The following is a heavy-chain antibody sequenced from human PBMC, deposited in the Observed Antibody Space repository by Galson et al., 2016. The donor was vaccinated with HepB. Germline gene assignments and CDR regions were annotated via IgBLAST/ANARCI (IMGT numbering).Heavy chain of an antibody. CDR1: GFALSTNGVG. D-gene: IGHD1-26*01. CDR3: TRSPYAGSFSFDY. J-gene: IGHJ4*02. CDR2: IYWDDDQ. Sequence: PALVKPTQTLTLTCTLSGFALSTNGVGVGWIRQPPGEALEWLAIIYWDDDQRYSPSLETRLTISKDTSKNQVVLTMTNMSPVDTATYYCTRSPYAGSFSFDYWGQGILVTVSS. V-gene: IGHV2-5*02.